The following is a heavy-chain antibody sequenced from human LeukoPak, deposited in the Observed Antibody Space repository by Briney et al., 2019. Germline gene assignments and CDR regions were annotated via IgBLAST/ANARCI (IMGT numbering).Heavy chain of an antibody. CDR2: ISAYNGNT. D-gene: IGHD2-2*01. Sequence: ASVKVSCKASGYTFTSYSISWVRQAPGQGLEWMGWISAYNGNTNYAQKLQGRVTMTTDTSTSTAYMELRSLRSDDTAVYYCARDGLGCSSTSCPFDYWGQGTLVTVSS. CDR1: GYTFTSYS. CDR3: ARDGLGCSSTSCPFDY. J-gene: IGHJ4*02. V-gene: IGHV1-18*01.